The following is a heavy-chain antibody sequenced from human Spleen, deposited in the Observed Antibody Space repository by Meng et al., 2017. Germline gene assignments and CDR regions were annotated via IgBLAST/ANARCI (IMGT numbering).Heavy chain of an antibody. CDR3: ASWIYSCSWQ. J-gene: IGHJ4*02. D-gene: IGHD2-15*01. V-gene: IGHV4/OR15-8*02. CDR2: IYHGGDT. CDR1: GGAISSIDW. Sequence: VRRRGSGPGWVRLSGTRSRTGVASGGAISSIDWWSWVRQPPGKGLGWIGEIYHGGDTNYNQSLKSRVTIAIDKSKNQFSLKLSSVTAADTAVYYCASWIYSCSWQWGQGALVTVSS.